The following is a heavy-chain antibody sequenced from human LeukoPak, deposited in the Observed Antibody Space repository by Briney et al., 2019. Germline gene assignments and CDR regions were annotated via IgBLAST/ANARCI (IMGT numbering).Heavy chain of an antibody. J-gene: IGHJ5*02. CDR3: ARFRDSSGPMWFDP. CDR2: IKQDGSEK. Sequence: PGGSLRLSCAASGFTFSSYWMSWVRQAPGKGLEWVANIKQDGSEKYYVDSVKGRFTISRDNAKNSLYLQMNSLRAEDTAVYYCARFRDSSGPMWFDPWGQGTLVTVSS. CDR1: GFTFSSYW. D-gene: IGHD3-22*01. V-gene: IGHV3-7*01.